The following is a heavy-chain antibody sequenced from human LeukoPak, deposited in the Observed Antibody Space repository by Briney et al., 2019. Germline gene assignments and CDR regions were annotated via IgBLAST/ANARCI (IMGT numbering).Heavy chain of an antibody. J-gene: IGHJ3*02. CDR2: IYYSGST. Sequence: PSETLSLTCTVSGGSISFYYWSWIRQPPGKGLEWIGYIYYSGSTNYNPSLKSRVTMSIDTSKNHFSLNLNSVTAADTAIYYCALDSSGWSDDSFDIWGQGTMVTVSS. CDR1: GGSISFYY. V-gene: IGHV4-59*01. D-gene: IGHD6-13*01. CDR3: ALDSSGWSDDSFDI.